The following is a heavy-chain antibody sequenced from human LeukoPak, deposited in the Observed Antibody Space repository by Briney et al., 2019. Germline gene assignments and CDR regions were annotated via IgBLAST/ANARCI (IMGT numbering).Heavy chain of an antibody. CDR1: GYSFSDYY. Sequence: GASVKVTCKASGYSFSDYYIHWVRQAPGQGLEWMGWINPNIGGTNDAQKFQGRVTMTRDTSISTAYMELSSLRSDDTAVYYCARGRHSSSWQGYYYYYMDVWGKGTTVTISS. CDR3: ARGRHSSSWQGYYYYYMDV. J-gene: IGHJ6*03. CDR2: INPNIGGT. D-gene: IGHD6-13*01. V-gene: IGHV1-2*02.